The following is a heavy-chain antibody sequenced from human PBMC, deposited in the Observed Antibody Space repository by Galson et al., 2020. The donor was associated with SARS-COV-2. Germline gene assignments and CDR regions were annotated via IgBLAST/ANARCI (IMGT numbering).Heavy chain of an antibody. D-gene: IGHD4-4*01. V-gene: IGHV4-39*07. CDR1: GASVSSANYL. Sequence: SETLSLTCTVSGASVSSANYLWAWIRQTPGRGLEWIGTIYSSGDTYDNSSLKSRVNISVDLSKNQFSLKLNSVTAADTAVCYCAREAGNSWYFEYWAQGTLVTVSS. CDR2: IYSSGDT. J-gene: IGHJ4*02. CDR3: AREAGNSWYFEY.